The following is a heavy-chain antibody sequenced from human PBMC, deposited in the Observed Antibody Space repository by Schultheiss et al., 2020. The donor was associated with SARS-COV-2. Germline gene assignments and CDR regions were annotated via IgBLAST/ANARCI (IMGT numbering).Heavy chain of an antibody. J-gene: IGHJ6*02. CDR1: GFTFGDYA. V-gene: IGHV3-30*02. Sequence: GGSLRLSCTASGFTFGDYAMSWVRQAPGKGLEWVAFIRYDGSNKYYADSVKGRFTISRDNSKNTLYLQMNSLKTEDTAVYYCTTSGYSVYYYYYGMDVWGQGTTVTVSS. CDR3: TTSGYSVYYYYYGMDV. CDR2: IRYDGSNK. D-gene: IGHD2-15*01.